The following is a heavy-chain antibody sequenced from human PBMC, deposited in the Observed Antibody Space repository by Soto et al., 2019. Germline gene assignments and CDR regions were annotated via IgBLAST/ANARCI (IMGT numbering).Heavy chain of an antibody. D-gene: IGHD6-19*01. CDR1: GYTFTSYG. CDR2: ISAYNGNT. Sequence: ASVKVSCKASGYTFTSYGISWVRQAPGQGLEWMGWISAYNGNTNYAQKLQGRVTMTTDTSTSTAYMELRSLRSDDTAVYYCARDLGSLGYSSGWYYFDYWGQGTLVTVSS. J-gene: IGHJ4*02. V-gene: IGHV1-18*01. CDR3: ARDLGSLGYSSGWYYFDY.